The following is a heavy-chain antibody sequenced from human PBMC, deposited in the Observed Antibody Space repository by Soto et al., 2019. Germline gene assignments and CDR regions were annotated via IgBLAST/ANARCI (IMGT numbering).Heavy chain of an antibody. CDR2: MYHSGST. CDR3: ARMVGATLVDF. V-gene: IGHV4-4*02. D-gene: IGHD1-26*01. J-gene: IGHJ4*02. Sequence: QVQLQESGPGLVRPSGTLSLTCAVSGASISSTTSGNWWSWVRQPPGKGLEWIGEMYHSGSTNYNPSLKSRVTMLVDKSKNQFSLKLSSVTAADTAVYYCARMVGATLVDFWGQGTLVTVSS. CDR1: GASISSTTSGNW.